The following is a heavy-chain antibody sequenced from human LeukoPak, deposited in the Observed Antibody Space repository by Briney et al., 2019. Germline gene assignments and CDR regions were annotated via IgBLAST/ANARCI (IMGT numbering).Heavy chain of an antibody. CDR1: GGSISSSSYY. J-gene: IGHJ6*02. CDR3: AREGIAPGPYYYYGMDV. D-gene: IGHD6-13*01. V-gene: IGHV4-39*07. Sequence: SETLSLTCTVSGGSISSSSYYWGWIRQPPGKGLEWIGSTYYSGSTYYNPSLKSRVTISVDTSKNQFSLKLSSVTAADTAVYYCAREGIAPGPYYYYGMDVWGQGTTVTVSS. CDR2: TYYSGST.